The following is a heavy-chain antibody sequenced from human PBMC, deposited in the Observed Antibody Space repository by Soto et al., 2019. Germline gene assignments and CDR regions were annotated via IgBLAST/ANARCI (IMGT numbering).Heavy chain of an antibody. Sequence: QVQLVQSGAEVKKPGASVKVSCKASGYTFTSYDINWVRQATGQGLEWMGWMNPNSGNTGYAQKFQGRVTMTRNTSISTAYMKMSSLRSENTAVYYCARDSSGWGGAFDIWGQGTMVTVSS. J-gene: IGHJ3*02. CDR2: MNPNSGNT. CDR1: GYTFTSYD. V-gene: IGHV1-8*01. D-gene: IGHD6-19*01. CDR3: ARDSSGWGGAFDI.